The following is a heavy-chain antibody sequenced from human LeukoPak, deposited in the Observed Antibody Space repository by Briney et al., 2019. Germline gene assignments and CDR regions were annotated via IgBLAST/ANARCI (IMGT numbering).Heavy chain of an antibody. Sequence: GASVKVSCKASGYTFTSYAMNWVRQAPGQGLEWMGWINTNTGNPTYAQGFTGRFVFSLDTSVSTAYLQVSSLKAEDTAVYYCARGRLRYFDWLLGGDDAFDIWGQGTMVTVSS. CDR1: GYTFTSYA. CDR3: ARGRLRYFDWLLGGDDAFDI. J-gene: IGHJ3*02. D-gene: IGHD3-9*01. CDR2: INTNTGNP. V-gene: IGHV7-4-1*02.